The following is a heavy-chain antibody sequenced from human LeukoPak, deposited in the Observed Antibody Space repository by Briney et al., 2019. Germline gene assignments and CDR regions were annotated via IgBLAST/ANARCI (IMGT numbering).Heavy chain of an antibody. CDR1: GVTFSRYW. CDR2: IKNDGSRT. J-gene: IGHJ4*02. D-gene: IGHD2-15*01. CDR3: VREPYCSGGSCYTSGFDC. V-gene: IGHV3-74*01. Sequence: GGSLRLSCAASGVTFSRYWMHWVRQARGKGLVWVSRIKNDGSRTTYADAVKGRFTISRDNAKNTLYLQMNSLSADDTAVYYCVREPYCSGGSCYTSGFDCWGQGTLVTVSS.